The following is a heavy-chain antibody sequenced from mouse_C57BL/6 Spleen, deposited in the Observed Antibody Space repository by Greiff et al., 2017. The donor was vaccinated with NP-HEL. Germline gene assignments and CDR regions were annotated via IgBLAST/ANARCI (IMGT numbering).Heavy chain of an antibody. CDR2: INPNNGGT. Sequence: EVQLQQSGPELVKPGASVKISCKASGYTFTDYYMNWVKQSHGKSLEWIGDINPNNGGTSYNQKFKGKATLTVDKSSSTAYMELRSLTSEDSAVYYCARGPIYYDYDGDAMDYWGQGTSVTVSS. D-gene: IGHD2-4*01. CDR3: ARGPIYYDYDGDAMDY. V-gene: IGHV1-26*01. J-gene: IGHJ4*01. CDR1: GYTFTDYY.